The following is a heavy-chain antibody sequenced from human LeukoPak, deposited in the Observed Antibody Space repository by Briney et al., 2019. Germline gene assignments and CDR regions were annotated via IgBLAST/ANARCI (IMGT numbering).Heavy chain of an antibody. D-gene: IGHD3-22*01. J-gene: IGHJ4*02. CDR3: ARHAYYYDSSGYYYRGYFDY. Sequence: ASVKVSCKASGYTFTSYGISWVRQAPGQGLEWMGWISAYNGNTNYAQKLQGRVTMTTDTSTSTAYMELRSLRSDDTAVYYCARHAYYYDSSGYYYRGYFDYWGQGTLVTASS. CDR1: GYTFTSYG. CDR2: ISAYNGNT. V-gene: IGHV1-18*01.